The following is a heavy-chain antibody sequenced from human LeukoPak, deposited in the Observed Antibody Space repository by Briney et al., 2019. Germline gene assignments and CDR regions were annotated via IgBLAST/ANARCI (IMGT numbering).Heavy chain of an antibody. D-gene: IGHD6-19*01. V-gene: IGHV3-30-3*01. Sequence: GGSLRLSCEASGFTFSAYAMTWVRQAPGKGLEWVAVISYDGSNEYYADSVKGRFTISRDNSKNTLYLQMNSLRAEDTAVYYCARSRGMYSSGWFDYWGQGTLVTVSS. CDR1: GFTFSAYA. CDR3: ARSRGMYSSGWFDY. CDR2: ISYDGSNE. J-gene: IGHJ4*02.